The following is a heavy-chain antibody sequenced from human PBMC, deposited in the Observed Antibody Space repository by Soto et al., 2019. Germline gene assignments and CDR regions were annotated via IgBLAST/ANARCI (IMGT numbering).Heavy chain of an antibody. D-gene: IGHD6-19*01. CDR3: AATTRIAMGLRD. CDR1: GFTFTNYG. V-gene: IGHV1-18*01. CDR2: SSALNGFT. J-gene: IGHJ4*02. Sequence: QLQLVQSGSEVKKPGASVKVSCKTSGFTFTNYGFSWVRQAPGKGLEWLGWSSALNGFTNYAQDFQGRVTLTTDSSTNTAYMELRGLRSDATGFYYCAATTRIAMGLRDWGQGNLVSVAS.